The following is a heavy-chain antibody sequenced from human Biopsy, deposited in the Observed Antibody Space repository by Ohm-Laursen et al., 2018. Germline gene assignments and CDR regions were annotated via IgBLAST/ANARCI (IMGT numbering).Heavy chain of an antibody. Sequence: SLRLSCAAPGFTFNTYAMNWVRQAPGKGLEWVSHIDVSEDNTYYADSVRGRFTISRDNSKKMVHLQINSLRADDTAVYYCVKHWGGYNFDSWGQGTLVTVSS. V-gene: IGHV3-23*01. CDR1: GFTFNTYA. J-gene: IGHJ4*01. D-gene: IGHD7-27*01. CDR2: IDVSEDNT. CDR3: VKHWGGYNFDS.